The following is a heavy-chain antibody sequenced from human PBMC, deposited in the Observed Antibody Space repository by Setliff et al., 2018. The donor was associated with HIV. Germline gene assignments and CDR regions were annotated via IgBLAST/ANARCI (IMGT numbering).Heavy chain of an antibody. CDR3: AGSRGYFVKAE. CDR2: ISSDSNYK. Sequence: GSLRLSCAASGFSFSSYLMNWVRQAPGKGLEWVSSISSDSNYKHYADSVKGRFTIFRDNAKKSLYLQMNSLRVEDTAVYYCAGSRGYFVKAEWGQGTLVTVSS. D-gene: IGHD3-22*01. CDR1: GFSFSSYL. V-gene: IGHV3-21*01. J-gene: IGHJ4*02.